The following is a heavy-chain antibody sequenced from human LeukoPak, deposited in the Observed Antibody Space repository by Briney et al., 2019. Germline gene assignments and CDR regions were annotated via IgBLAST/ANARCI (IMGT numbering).Heavy chain of an antibody. J-gene: IGHJ6*03. CDR1: GFTFSSYG. Sequence: PGGSLRLSCAASGFTFSSYGMHWVRQAPGKGLEWVAVIWYDGSSKYYADSVKGRFTISRDNSKNTLYLQMNSLRAEDAAVYYCAKDPRGSYSRDYYYYMDVWGKGTTVTVSS. D-gene: IGHD1-26*01. CDR2: IWYDGSSK. CDR3: AKDPRGSYSRDYYYYMDV. V-gene: IGHV3-33*06.